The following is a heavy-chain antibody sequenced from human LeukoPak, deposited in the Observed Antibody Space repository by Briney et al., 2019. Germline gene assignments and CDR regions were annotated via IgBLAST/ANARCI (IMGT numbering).Heavy chain of an antibody. V-gene: IGHV4-39*07. Sequence: SETLSLTCTVPGGSISSSSYYWGWIRQPPGKGLEWIGSIYYSGSTYYNPSLKSRVTISVDTSKNQFSLELRSVTAADTAVYYCARVLDYYGSGTRDFDYWGQGTLVTVSS. J-gene: IGHJ4*02. CDR2: IYYSGST. CDR3: ARVLDYYGSGTRDFDY. D-gene: IGHD3-10*01. CDR1: GGSISSSSYY.